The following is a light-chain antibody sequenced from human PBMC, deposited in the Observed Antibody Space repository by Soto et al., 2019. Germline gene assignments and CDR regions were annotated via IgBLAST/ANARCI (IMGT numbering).Light chain of an antibody. J-gene: IGKJ1*01. CDR1: QSVDAY. CDR3: QQRSNWAPT. V-gene: IGKV3-11*01. CDR2: DAS. Sequence: EIVLTQSPVTLSLSPGERATLSCRASQSVDAYLAWYQQRPGQAPRLLIFDASNRATGIPTRFSGSGSGTDFTLTISSLEPEDVAVYYCQQRSNWAPTFGQGTKVEIK.